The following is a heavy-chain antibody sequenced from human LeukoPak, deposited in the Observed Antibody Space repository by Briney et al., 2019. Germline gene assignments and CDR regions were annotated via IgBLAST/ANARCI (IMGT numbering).Heavy chain of an antibody. CDR3: ARVSGSYPTDYFDY. CDR2: ISSSSSYI. CDR1: GFTFSSYS. J-gene: IGHJ4*02. D-gene: IGHD1-26*01. Sequence: GSLRLSCAASGFTFSSYSMNWVRQAPGKGLEWVSSISSSSSYIYYADSVKGRFTISRDNAKNSLYLQMNSLRAEDTAVYYCARVSGSYPTDYFDYRGQGTLVTVSS. V-gene: IGHV3-21*01.